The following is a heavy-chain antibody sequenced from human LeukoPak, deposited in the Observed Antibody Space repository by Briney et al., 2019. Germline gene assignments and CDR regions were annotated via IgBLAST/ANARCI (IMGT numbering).Heavy chain of an antibody. D-gene: IGHD3-22*01. CDR2: FDPEDGET. CDR3: ATGGWGSYYDSSGYYCQH. Sequence: ASVKVSCKVSGYTLTELSMHWVRQAPGKGLEWMGGFDPEDGETIYAQKFQGRVTMTEDTSTDTAYMELSSLRSEDTAVYYCATGGWGSYYDSSGYYCQHWGQGTLVTASS. V-gene: IGHV1-24*01. J-gene: IGHJ1*01. CDR1: GYTLTELS.